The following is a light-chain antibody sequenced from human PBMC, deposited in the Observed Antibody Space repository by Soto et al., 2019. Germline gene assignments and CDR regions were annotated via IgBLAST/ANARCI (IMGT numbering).Light chain of an antibody. CDR2: DAS. J-gene: IGKJ5*01. V-gene: IGKV3-11*01. CDR3: QQRKNWPIT. CDR1: QSVSTS. Sequence: EIVLTQSPATLSLSPGERATLSCRASQSVSTSLIWYQQRPGQPPRLLIYDASNRATAIPARFSGSGSGTDFTLTISSLEPEDFAVYYCQQRKNWPITFGQGTRLEIK.